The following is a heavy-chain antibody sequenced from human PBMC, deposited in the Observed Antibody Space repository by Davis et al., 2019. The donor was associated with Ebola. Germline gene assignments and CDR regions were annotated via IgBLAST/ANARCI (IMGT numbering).Heavy chain of an antibody. CDR2: SRNKENRYST. V-gene: IGHV3-72*01. Sequence: GESLKISCAVSGFPFSSYFMDWVRLTPGKGLEWVGLSRNKENRYSTEYAASVRGRFTISRDDSKESLYLQMNSLRTEDTAVYYCSRDLKQRPPSYYDGMDVWGQGTTVTVSS. CDR3: SRDLKQRPPSYYDGMDV. J-gene: IGHJ6*02. D-gene: IGHD6-6*01. CDR1: GFPFSSYF.